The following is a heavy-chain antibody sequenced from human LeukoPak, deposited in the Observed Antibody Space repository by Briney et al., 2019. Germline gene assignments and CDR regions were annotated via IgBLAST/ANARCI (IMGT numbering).Heavy chain of an antibody. J-gene: IGHJ6*04. CDR2: INSDGSST. D-gene: IGHD3-9*01. CDR1: GFTFSSYW. CDR3: ARVALRYLRGHYYGMDV. Sequence: GGSLRLSCAASGFTFSSYWMHWVRQAPGKGLVWVSRINSDGSSTSYADSVKGRFTISRDNAKNTLYLQMNSLRAEDTAVCYCARVALRYLRGHYYGMDVWGKGTTVTVSS. V-gene: IGHV3-74*01.